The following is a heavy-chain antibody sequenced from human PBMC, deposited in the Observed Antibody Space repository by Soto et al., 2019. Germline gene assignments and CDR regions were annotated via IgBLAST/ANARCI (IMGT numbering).Heavy chain of an antibody. CDR2: FHYSGRT. CDR1: GASISGFY. V-gene: IGHV4-59*12. J-gene: IGHJ4*02. CDR3: VRVGVGIGNHFDS. D-gene: IGHD1-26*01. Sequence: SETLSLTCTVSGASISGFYWTWIRQPPGKILEWIGYFHYSGRTDYNPSLTSRATMSVDTSKNQFSLNLKSITAADTAVYYCVRVGVGIGNHFDSWGRGTLVTVSS.